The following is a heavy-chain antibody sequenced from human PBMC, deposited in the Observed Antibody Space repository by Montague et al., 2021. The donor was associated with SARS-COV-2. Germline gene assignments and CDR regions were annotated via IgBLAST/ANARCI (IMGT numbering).Heavy chain of an antibody. V-gene: IGHV3-33*01. CDR2: IWYDGSKR. CDR1: GITFNRHG. J-gene: IGHJ4*02. CDR3: ASAYHDYGLDN. Sequence: SLRLSCAASGITFNRHGMHRVRQAPGKGLEWVAVIWYDGSKRFYSDSVRGRFTISRDNSKNTVYLQMNSLSVEDMAVYYCASAYHDYGLDNWGQGTLVTVSS. D-gene: IGHD3-16*01.